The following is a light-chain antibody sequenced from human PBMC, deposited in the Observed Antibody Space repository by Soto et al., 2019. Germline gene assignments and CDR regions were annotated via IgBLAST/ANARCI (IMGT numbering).Light chain of an antibody. CDR3: QQYATTPYT. CDR2: GAS. V-gene: IGKV3-20*01. Sequence: EIVLTQSPGTLPLSAGERATLSCRASQSVSTDFLAWYQQKPGQVPRLLIYGASTRASGIPDRFSGSGSGTNFTLTISRLELADFAVFYCQQYATTPYTFGQGTKLEIK. J-gene: IGKJ2*01. CDR1: QSVSTDF.